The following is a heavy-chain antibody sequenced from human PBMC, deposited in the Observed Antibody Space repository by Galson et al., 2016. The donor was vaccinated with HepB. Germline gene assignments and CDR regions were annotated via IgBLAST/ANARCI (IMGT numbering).Heavy chain of an antibody. V-gene: IGHV3-64D*06. D-gene: IGHD6-19*01. CDR1: GFTFSDYA. CDR3: VKGGGYSSGWYKGAFGY. J-gene: IGHJ4*02. CDR2: ISGNGGST. Sequence: LRLSCAASGFTFSDYAMHWVRQAPGKGLEYVSAISGNGGSTYYADSVKGRFTISRDNSKNTLYLQMSSLRTEDTAVYYCVKGGGYSSGWYKGAFGYWGQGTLVTVSS.